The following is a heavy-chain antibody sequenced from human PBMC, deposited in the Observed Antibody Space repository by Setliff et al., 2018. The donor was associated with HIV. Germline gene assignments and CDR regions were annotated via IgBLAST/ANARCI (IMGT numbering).Heavy chain of an antibody. V-gene: IGHV1-2*02. CDR3: GREVVIAAIGSLDL. CDR1: GYIFSDYY. D-gene: IGHD3-22*01. Sequence: VASVKVSCKAYGYIFSDYYIHWVRQAPGQGLEWMGWINPNSGDTKYSERFQGRVTMTRDTSMGAIFMELRSLTSADTAVYYCGREVVIAAIGSLDLWGQGTLVTVSS. CDR2: INPNSGDT. J-gene: IGHJ4*02.